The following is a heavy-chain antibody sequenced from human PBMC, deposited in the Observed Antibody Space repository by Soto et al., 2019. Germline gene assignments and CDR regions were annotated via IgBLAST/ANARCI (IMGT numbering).Heavy chain of an antibody. CDR3: ATWFEDLTGYVTAGWFDP. Sequence: GESLKISCKGSGYSFTSYWIGWVRQMPGKGLEWMGIIYPGDSDTRYSPSFQGQVTISADKSISTAYLQWSSLKASDTAMYYCATWFEDLTGYVTAGWFDPWGQGTLVTVSS. J-gene: IGHJ5*02. CDR2: IYPGDSDT. D-gene: IGHD3-9*01. CDR1: GYSFTSYW. V-gene: IGHV5-51*01.